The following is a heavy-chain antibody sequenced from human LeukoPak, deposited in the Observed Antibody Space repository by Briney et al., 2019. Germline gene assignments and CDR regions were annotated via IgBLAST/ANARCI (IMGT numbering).Heavy chain of an antibody. CDR3: ARLDYYGSGSYFDY. Sequence: SQTLSLTCTVSGGSISSGSYYWSWIRQPAGKGLEWIGRIYTSGSTNYNPSLKSRVTISVDTSKNQFSLKLSSVTAADTAVYYCARLDYYGSGSYFDYWDQGTLDTVSS. CDR2: IYTSGST. V-gene: IGHV4-61*02. CDR1: GGSISSGSYY. D-gene: IGHD3-10*01. J-gene: IGHJ4*02.